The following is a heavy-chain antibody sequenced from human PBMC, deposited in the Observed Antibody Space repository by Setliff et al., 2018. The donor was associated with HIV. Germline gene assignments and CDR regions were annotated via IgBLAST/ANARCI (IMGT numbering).Heavy chain of an antibody. CDR2: ISSSGSSI. CDR1: GFTFSSYT. Sequence: GGSLRLSCAASGFTFSSYTMNWVRQAPGKGLEWISYISSSGSSIYLANSVKGRFIISRDIAKNALYLQMNSLRAEDTAVYYCARDWGEHYDSSGFSSWGQGTLVTVSS. CDR3: ARDWGEHYDSSGFSS. V-gene: IGHV3-48*04. J-gene: IGHJ5*02. D-gene: IGHD3-22*01.